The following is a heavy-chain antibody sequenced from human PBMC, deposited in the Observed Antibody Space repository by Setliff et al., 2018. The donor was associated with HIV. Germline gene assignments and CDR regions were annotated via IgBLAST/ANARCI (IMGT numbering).Heavy chain of an antibody. CDR3: ARGGAAAGIASYYYYMDV. J-gene: IGHJ6*03. D-gene: IGHD6-13*01. V-gene: IGHV4-39*01. CDR2: IYYSGST. Sequence: SETLSLTCTVSGGSISSSSYYWGWIRQPPGKGLEWIGSIYYSGSTYYNPSLKSRVTISVDTSKNQFSLKLSSVTAADTAVYYCARGGAAAGIASYYYYMDVWGKGTTVTVSS. CDR1: GGSISSSSYY.